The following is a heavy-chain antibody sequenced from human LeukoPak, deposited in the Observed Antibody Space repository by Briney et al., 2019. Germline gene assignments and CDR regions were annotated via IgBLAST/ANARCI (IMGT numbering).Heavy chain of an antibody. CDR3: ARYKNYDILTGYYTGWFGP. J-gene: IGHJ5*02. CDR2: IYTSGST. Sequence: SETLSLTCTVSGGSISSYYWSWIRQPAGKGLEWIGRIYTSGSTNYNPSLKSRVTMSVDTSKNQFSLKLSSVTAADTAVYYCARYKNYDILTGYYTGWFGPWGQGTLVTVSS. V-gene: IGHV4-4*07. CDR1: GGSISSYY. D-gene: IGHD3-9*01.